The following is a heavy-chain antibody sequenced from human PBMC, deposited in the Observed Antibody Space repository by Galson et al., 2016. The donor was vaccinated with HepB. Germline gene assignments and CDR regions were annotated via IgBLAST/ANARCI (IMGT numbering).Heavy chain of an antibody. CDR1: GGSINNYY. V-gene: IGHV4-59*01. CDR2: IFYSGGT. CDR3: ARTTYGSGSPVDY. D-gene: IGHD3-10*01. Sequence: CTVSGGSINNYYWHWIRQSPGKGLEWIGYIFYSGGTNYNPSLNSRITISVDTSKRWFSLRLSSVTAADTAVYYCARTTYGSGSPVDYWGQGTLVTVSS. J-gene: IGHJ4*02.